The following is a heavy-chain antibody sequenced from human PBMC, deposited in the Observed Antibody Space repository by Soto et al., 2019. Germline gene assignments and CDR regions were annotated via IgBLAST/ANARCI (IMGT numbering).Heavy chain of an antibody. V-gene: IGHV3-23*01. CDR2: ISGSGGST. J-gene: IGHJ4*02. CDR3: AKEVVVAATTDAYHFDY. D-gene: IGHD2-15*01. CDR1: GFTFSSYA. Sequence: GGSLRLSCAASGFTFSSYAMSWVRQAPGKGLEWVSAISGSGGSTYYADSVKGRFTISRDNSKNTLYLQMNSLRAEDTAVYYCAKEVVVAATTDAYHFDYWGQGTLVTVSS.